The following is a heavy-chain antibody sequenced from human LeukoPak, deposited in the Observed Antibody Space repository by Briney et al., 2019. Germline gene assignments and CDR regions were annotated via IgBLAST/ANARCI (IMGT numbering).Heavy chain of an antibody. CDR1: GYSITRGYF. CDR3: ARSSMITFGGVIRIDAFDI. J-gene: IGHJ3*02. CDR2: MFHSGST. D-gene: IGHD3-16*02. V-gene: IGHV4-38-2*02. Sequence: SETLSLTCTVSGYSITRGYFWGWIRQSPGKGLEWIASMFHSGSTYYNPSLKSRVTMSVDTSKNQFSLKLSSVTAADTAVYYCARSSMITFGGVIRIDAFDIWGQGTMVTVSS.